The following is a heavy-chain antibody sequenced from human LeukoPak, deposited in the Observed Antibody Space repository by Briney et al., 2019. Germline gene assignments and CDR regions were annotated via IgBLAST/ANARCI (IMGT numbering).Heavy chain of an antibody. Sequence: GESLKISFKGSGYRFPSYWIGWVRQMPGKGLGLMWIIYPGDSDTRYSPSFQGQVTISTAKSITTAYLQWRSLKASDSATYYCARRQILTGYCSFDYWGQGTLVTVSS. J-gene: IGHJ4*02. CDR1: GYRFPSYW. D-gene: IGHD3-9*01. V-gene: IGHV5-51*01. CDR2: IYPGDSDT. CDR3: ARRQILTGYCSFDY.